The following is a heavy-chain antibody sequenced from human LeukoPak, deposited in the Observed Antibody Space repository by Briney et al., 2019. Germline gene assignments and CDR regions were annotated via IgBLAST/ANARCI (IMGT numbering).Heavy chain of an antibody. V-gene: IGHV4-34*01. Sequence: PSETLSLTCAVYGGSFSGYYWSWIRQPPGKGLEWIGEINHSGSTNYNPSLKSRVTISVDTSKNQFSLKLSSVTAADTAVYYCARLLSLWFGELLPSHWFDPWGQGTLVTVSS. CDR2: INHSGST. J-gene: IGHJ5*02. CDR3: ARLLSLWFGELLPSHWFDP. CDR1: GGSFSGYY. D-gene: IGHD3-10*01.